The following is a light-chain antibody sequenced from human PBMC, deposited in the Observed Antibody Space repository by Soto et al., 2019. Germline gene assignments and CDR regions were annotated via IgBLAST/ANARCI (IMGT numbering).Light chain of an antibody. Sequence: EIVLTQSPGTLSLSPGERATLSCRASQSVSSSYLAWYKQKPGQAPRLLIYGASSRATGIPDRFSGSGSGKDFTLTISRLESEDFAVYYCQQYGSSPLYTFGQGTKLEIK. CDR1: QSVSSSY. V-gene: IGKV3-20*01. CDR3: QQYGSSPLYT. CDR2: GAS. J-gene: IGKJ2*01.